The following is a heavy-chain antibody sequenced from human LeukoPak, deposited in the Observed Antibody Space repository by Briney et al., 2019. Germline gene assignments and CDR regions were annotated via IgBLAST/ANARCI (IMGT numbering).Heavy chain of an antibody. CDR2: IRFDGSNK. J-gene: IGHJ4*02. V-gene: IGHV3-30*02. D-gene: IGHD6-13*01. CDR1: GFSFSNYG. Sequence: PGGSLRLSCAASGFSFSNYGMHWVRQAPGKGLEWVAFIRFDGSNKYYADSVKGRFTISRDNARNSLYLQMDSLRAEDTAVYYCARVKWLSAAGTEGNFDYWGQGTLVTVSS. CDR3: ARVKWLSAAGTEGNFDY.